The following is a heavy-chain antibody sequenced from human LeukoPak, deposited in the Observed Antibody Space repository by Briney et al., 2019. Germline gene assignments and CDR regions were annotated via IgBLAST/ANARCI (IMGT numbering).Heavy chain of an antibody. J-gene: IGHJ4*02. CDR3: ARDPRRITMVRGVRGNKPFDY. Sequence: SETLSLTCAVYGGXFSGYYCSWIRQPPGKGLEWIGEINHSGSTNYNPSLKSRVTISVDTSKNQFSLKLSSVTAADTAVYYCARDPRRITMVRGVRGNKPFDYWGQGTLVTVSS. CDR1: GGXFSGYY. CDR2: INHSGST. D-gene: IGHD3-10*01. V-gene: IGHV4-34*01.